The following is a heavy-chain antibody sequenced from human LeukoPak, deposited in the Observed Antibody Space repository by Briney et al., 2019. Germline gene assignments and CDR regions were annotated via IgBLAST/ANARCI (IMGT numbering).Heavy chain of an antibody. Sequence: SETLSLTCSVSGDSVTSTYWSWIRQPPGKGLEWIAYGHHSESSNYNPSFRSRVTIPVDTSRNQFSLRLTSVTATDTAVYYCARESAGSLHDSTAAFHYWGQGILVIVSS. CDR1: GDSVTSTY. CDR3: ARESAGSLHDSTAAFHY. D-gene: IGHD2-8*02. J-gene: IGHJ4*02. CDR2: GHHSESS. V-gene: IGHV4-59*02.